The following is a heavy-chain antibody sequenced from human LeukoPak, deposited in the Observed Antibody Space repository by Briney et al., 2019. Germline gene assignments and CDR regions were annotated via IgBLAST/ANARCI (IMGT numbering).Heavy chain of an antibody. CDR3: ARRGNSSTWYGDFDY. J-gene: IGHJ4*02. Sequence: SETLSLTCAVYGGSFSGYYWSWIRQPPGKALEWIGEINHSGSTNYNPSLKSRVTISVDTSKNQFSLKLSSVTAADTAVYYCARRGNSSTWYGDFDYWGQGTLVTVSS. V-gene: IGHV4-34*01. CDR2: INHSGST. D-gene: IGHD6-13*01. CDR1: GGSFSGYY.